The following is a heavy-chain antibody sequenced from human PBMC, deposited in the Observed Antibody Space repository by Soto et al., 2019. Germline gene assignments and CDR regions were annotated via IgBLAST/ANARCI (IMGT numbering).Heavy chain of an antibody. CDR2: INPSGGST. J-gene: IGHJ5*02. V-gene: IGHV1-46*01. CDR3: ARGNRRITIFGVVITPDNWFDP. D-gene: IGHD3-3*01. CDR1: GYTFTSYY. Sequence: ASVKVSCKAPGYTFTSYYMHWVRQAPGQGLEWMGIINPSGGSTSYAQKFQGRVTMTRDTSTSTVYMELSSLRSEDTAVYYCARGNRRITIFGVVITPDNWFDPCGQGTLVTVSS.